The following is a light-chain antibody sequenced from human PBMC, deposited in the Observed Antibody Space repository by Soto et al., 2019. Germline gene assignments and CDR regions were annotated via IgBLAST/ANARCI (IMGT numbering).Light chain of an antibody. CDR3: HQRSTWPPRLT. Sequence: EIVLTQSPATLSLSPGERATLSCRASQSVSTYLAWYQQKPGQAPRLLIYDASKRATGIPARFSGSGSGTDFTLTITSLESEDFAVYYCHQRSTWPPRLTFGGGTKVEIK. V-gene: IGKV3-11*01. J-gene: IGKJ4*01. CDR1: QSVSTY. CDR2: DAS.